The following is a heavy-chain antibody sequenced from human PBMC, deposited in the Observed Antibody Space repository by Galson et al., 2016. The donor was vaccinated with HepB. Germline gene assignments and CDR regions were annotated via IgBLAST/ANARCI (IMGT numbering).Heavy chain of an antibody. Sequence: LRLSCAASGFTFDDYTMHWVRQAPGQGLECVSLIIWDGGITYYVDSVEGRFTISRDNSKNSLYLQMNSLRTEDTALYYCAKDRRSGRTAYYYYTYYYNGMDVWGQGTTVTVS. D-gene: IGHD3-9*01. CDR2: IIWDGGIT. CDR3: AKDRRSGRTAYYYYTYYYNGMDV. V-gene: IGHV3-43*01. CDR1: GFTFDDYT. J-gene: IGHJ6*02.